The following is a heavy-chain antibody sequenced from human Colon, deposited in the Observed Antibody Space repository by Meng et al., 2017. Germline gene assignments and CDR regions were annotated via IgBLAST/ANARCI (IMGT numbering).Heavy chain of an antibody. CDR1: GASVSVNSY. CDR2: IDHRGSA. J-gene: IGHJ4*02. D-gene: IGHD4-23*01. CDR3: ARHGGYYQDF. Sequence: QVQLQESGPGLVKPSETLSFACSVSGASVSVNSYWSWVRQPPGRGLEWIGQIDHRGSAYYRPSLNSRVTMSLDKSRNQFSLRLTSVTAADTAVHYCARHGGYYQDFWGQGTLVTVSS. V-gene: IGHV4-4*02.